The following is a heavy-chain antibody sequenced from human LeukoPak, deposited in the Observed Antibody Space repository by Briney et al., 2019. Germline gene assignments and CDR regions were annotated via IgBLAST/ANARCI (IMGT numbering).Heavy chain of an antibody. D-gene: IGHD3-3*01. CDR3: ARENTIAYYFDY. J-gene: IGHJ4*02. CDR1: GGSISSGGYS. V-gene: IGHV4-30-2*01. CDR2: IYHSGST. Sequence: SQTLSLTCTVSGGSISSGGYSWSWIRQPPGKGLEWIGYIYHSGSTYYNPSLKSRVTISVDRSKNQFSLKLSSVTAADTAVYYCARENTIAYYFDYWGQGTLVTVSS.